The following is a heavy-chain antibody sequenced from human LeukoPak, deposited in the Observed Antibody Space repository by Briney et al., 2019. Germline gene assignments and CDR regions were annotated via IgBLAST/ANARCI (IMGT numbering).Heavy chain of an antibody. Sequence: ASVKVSCKASGYTFTSYDINWVRQATGQGLEWMGWMNPNSGNTGYAQKLQGRVTMTTDTSTSTAYMELRSLRSDDTAVYYCARVTYCSSTSCYTSYYYYGMDVWGQGTTVTVSS. CDR1: GYTFTSYD. CDR3: ARVTYCSSTSCYTSYYYYGMDV. J-gene: IGHJ6*02. D-gene: IGHD2-2*02. CDR2: MNPNSGNT. V-gene: IGHV1-8*01.